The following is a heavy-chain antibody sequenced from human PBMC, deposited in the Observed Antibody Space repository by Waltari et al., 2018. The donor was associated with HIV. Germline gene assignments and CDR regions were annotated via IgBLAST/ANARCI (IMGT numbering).Heavy chain of an antibody. Sequence: EVHLVESGGNLTRPGGSLRLSGVGAGFIVSDNYMSWVSQAPGKGPDGVSVLYSNGNTLYGGSVKGRFTIFRDNSKNTLYLQMNTLRVDDTAVYYCARMQRFYGSEQSRYFYFGMDVWGQGTTVTVSS. CDR1: GFIVSDNY. V-gene: IGHV3-53*01. D-gene: IGHD3-16*02. J-gene: IGHJ6*02. CDR3: ARMQRFYGSEQSRYFYFGMDV. CDR2: LYSNGNT.